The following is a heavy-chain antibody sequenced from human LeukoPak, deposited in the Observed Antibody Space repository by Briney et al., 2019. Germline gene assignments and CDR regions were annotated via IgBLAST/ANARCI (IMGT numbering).Heavy chain of an antibody. D-gene: IGHD2-21*02. CDR3: AGGAYCAGDCYSFDY. CDR1: GGSISNYY. J-gene: IGHJ4*02. V-gene: IGHV4-4*07. Sequence: SETLSLTCTVSGGSISNYYWNWIRQPAGRGLEWIGRVYSSGITNYNPSLRSRLTMSVDTSKNQFSLKLSSVTAADTAVYYCAGGAYCAGDCYSFDYWGQGTLVTVSS. CDR2: VYSSGIT.